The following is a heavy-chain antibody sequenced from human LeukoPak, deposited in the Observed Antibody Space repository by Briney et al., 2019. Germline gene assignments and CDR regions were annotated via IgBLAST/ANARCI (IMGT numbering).Heavy chain of an antibody. V-gene: IGHV5-51*01. Sequence: GESLKISCKGSGYTFTSYWIGWVRQMPGKGLEWMGIIYPGDSDTRYSPSFQGQVTISADKSISTAYLRWSSLKASDTAMYYCARPGYYDSSSYYYVLDYWGQGTLVTVSS. D-gene: IGHD3-22*01. CDR3: ARPGYYDSSSYYYVLDY. CDR1: GYTFTSYW. CDR2: IYPGDSDT. J-gene: IGHJ4*02.